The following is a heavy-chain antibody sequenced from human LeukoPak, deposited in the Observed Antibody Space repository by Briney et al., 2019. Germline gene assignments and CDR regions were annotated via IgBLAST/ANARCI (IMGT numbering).Heavy chain of an antibody. CDR2: IYHSGST. CDR1: GGSISSYY. CDR3: ARDGYCSGGSCSPDY. D-gene: IGHD2-15*01. J-gene: IGHJ4*02. Sequence: SETLSLTCTVSGGSISSYYWSWIRQPPGKGLEWIGYIYHSGSTNYNPSLKSRVTISVDTSKNQFSLKLSSVTAADTAVYYCARDGYCSGGSCSPDYWGQGTLVTVSS. V-gene: IGHV4-59*01.